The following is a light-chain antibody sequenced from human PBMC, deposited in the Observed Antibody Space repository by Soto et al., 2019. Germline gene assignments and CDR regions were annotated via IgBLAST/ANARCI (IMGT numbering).Light chain of an antibody. CDR2: GAS. J-gene: IGKJ4*01. CDR1: QSVSSN. CDR3: QQYNNWPPLT. V-gene: IGKV3-15*01. Sequence: EIVMTQSPATLSVSPGERATLSCRASQSVSSNLAWYHQKPGQAPRLLIYGASTRATGIPARISGSGSGTEFTLTISSLQSEDFAVYYCQQYNNWPPLTFGGGTKVEIK.